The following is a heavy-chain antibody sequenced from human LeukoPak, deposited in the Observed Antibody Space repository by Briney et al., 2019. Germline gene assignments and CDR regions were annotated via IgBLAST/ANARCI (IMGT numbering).Heavy chain of an antibody. CDR1: GFTFSSYA. Sequence: PGGSPRLSCAASGFTFSSYAMSWVRQAPGKGLEWVSAISGSGGSTYYADSVKGRFTISRDNSKNTLYLQMNSLRAEDTAVYYCAKSANDILTGYRLFDYWGQGTLVTVSS. CDR3: AKSANDILTGYRLFDY. D-gene: IGHD3-9*01. J-gene: IGHJ4*02. V-gene: IGHV3-23*01. CDR2: ISGSGGST.